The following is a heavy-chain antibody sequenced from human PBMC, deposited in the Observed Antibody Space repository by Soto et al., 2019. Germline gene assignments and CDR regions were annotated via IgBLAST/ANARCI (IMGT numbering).Heavy chain of an antibody. J-gene: IGHJ2*01. D-gene: IGHD4-17*01. Sequence: QVQLQESGPGLVKPSEILSLTCTVSGGSISGGIYYWSWVRQSPGKGLEWIGYIFHSGSTFYNPSLGSRVTISVDTSKNQFSLRLSSVTAADTAVYYCAREIIPLTTDWYFDLWGRGTLVTVSS. CDR1: GGSISGGIYY. CDR2: IFHSGST. CDR3: AREIIPLTTDWYFDL. V-gene: IGHV4-30-4*01.